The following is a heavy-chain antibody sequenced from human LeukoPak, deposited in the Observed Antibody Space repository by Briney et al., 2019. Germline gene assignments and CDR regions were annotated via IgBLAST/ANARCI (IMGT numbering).Heavy chain of an antibody. CDR3: AFDRGRSFDY. CDR1: GFTFSSYS. CDR2: ISSSSSTI. J-gene: IGHJ4*02. Sequence: GGSLRLSCAASGFTFSSYSMNWVRQAPGKGLEWVSYISSSSSTIYYADSVKGRFTISRDNSKNTLYLQMNSLRAEDTAVYYCAFDRGRSFDYWGQGTLVTVSS. V-gene: IGHV3-48*01. D-gene: IGHD6-19*01.